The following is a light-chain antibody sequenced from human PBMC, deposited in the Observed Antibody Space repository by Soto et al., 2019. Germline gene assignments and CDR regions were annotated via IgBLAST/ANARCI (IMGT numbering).Light chain of an antibody. CDR2: GNS. CDR1: SSNIGAGYD. V-gene: IGLV1-40*01. J-gene: IGLJ2*01. Sequence: QSVLTQPPSVSGAPGQRVTISCTGSSSNIGAGYDVHWYQQLPGTAPKLLIYGNSNRPSGVPDRFSGSKSGTSASLAITGLQAEDEADYYCQSYDGSLSGVVFGGGTKLPVL. CDR3: QSYDGSLSGVV.